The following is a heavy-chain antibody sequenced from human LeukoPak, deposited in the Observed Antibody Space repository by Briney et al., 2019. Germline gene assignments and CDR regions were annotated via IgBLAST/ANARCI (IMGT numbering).Heavy chain of an antibody. CDR3: ARGRRYGYGSGRESGY. CDR1: GGTFSSYA. V-gene: IGHV1-8*02. Sequence: ASVKVSCKASGGTFSSYATSWVRQATGQGLEWMGWMNPNSGNTGYAQKFQGRVTMTRNTSISTAYMELSSLRSEDTAVYYCARGRRYGYGSGRESGYWGQGTLVTVSS. D-gene: IGHD3-10*01. J-gene: IGHJ4*02. CDR2: MNPNSGNT.